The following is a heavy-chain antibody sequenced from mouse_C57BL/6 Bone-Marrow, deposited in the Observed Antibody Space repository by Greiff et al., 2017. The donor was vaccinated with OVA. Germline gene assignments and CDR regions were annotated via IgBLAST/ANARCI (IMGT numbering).Heavy chain of an antibody. J-gene: IGHJ2*01. V-gene: IGHV1-81*01. Sequence: QVQLQQSGAELARPGASVKLSCKASGYTFTSYGISWVKQRTGQGLEWIGEIYPRSGNTYYNEKFKGKATLTADKSSSTAYMELRSLTSEDSAVYFCARGAQARVYWGQGTTLTVSS. CDR3: ARGAQARVY. CDR1: GYTFTSYG. CDR2: IYPRSGNT. D-gene: IGHD3-2*02.